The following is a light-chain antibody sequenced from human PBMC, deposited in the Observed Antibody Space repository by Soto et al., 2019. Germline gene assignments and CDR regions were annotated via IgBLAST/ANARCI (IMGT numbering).Light chain of an antibody. CDR2: AAS. J-gene: IGKJ5*01. CDR3: QQSYSTLPIT. CDR1: QSISSY. Sequence: DIQMTQSPSSLSASVGDRVTITCRASQSISSYLNWYQQKPGKAPKLLIYAASSWQSGVPSRFSGSGSGTDFTLTISSLQPEDFATYYCQQSYSTLPITFGQGTRLEIK. V-gene: IGKV1-39*01.